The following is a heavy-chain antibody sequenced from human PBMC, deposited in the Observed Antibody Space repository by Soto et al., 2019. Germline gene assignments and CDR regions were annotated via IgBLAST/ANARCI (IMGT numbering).Heavy chain of an antibody. CDR1: GYTLTELS. D-gene: IGHD6-19*01. CDR2: FDPEDGET. V-gene: IGHV1-24*01. CDR3: ATRTSGWYRLNY. J-gene: IGHJ4*02. Sequence: ASVKVSCKVSGYTLTELSMHWVRQAPGKGLEWMGGFDPEDGETIYAQKFQGRVTMTEDTSTDTAYMELSSLRSEDTAVYYCATRTSGWYRLNYWGQGTLVTVSS.